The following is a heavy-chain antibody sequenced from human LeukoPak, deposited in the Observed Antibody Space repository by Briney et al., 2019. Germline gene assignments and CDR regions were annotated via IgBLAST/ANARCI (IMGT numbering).Heavy chain of an antibody. J-gene: IGHJ6*02. D-gene: IGHD2-15*01. Sequence: GASVKVSCKASGXTXXXXXXSXXXXXXGXXXXWXXGXXXXFXXXXYAQXFQGRVTITADESTSXAYMELSSLRSEDTAVYYCARDXDIVVVVAATGYSYAYSMDVWGQGTTVTVSS. CDR3: ARDXDIVVVVAATGYSYAYSMDV. CDR2: XXXXFXXX. CDR1: GXTXXXXX. V-gene: IGHV1-69*13.